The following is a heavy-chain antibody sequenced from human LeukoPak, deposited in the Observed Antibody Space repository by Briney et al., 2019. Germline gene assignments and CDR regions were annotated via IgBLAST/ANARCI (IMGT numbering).Heavy chain of an antibody. V-gene: IGHV1-69*04. CDR2: IILILGIA. CDR3: ARGVWRWLQPYTPDVSFDY. J-gene: IGHJ4*02. CDR1: GGTFSSYA. Sequence: SVKVSCKASGGTFSSYAISWVRQAPGQGLEWMGRIILILGIANYAQKFQGRVTITADKSTSTAYMELSSLRSEDTAVYYCARGVWRWLQPYTPDVSFDYWGQGTLVTVSS. D-gene: IGHD5-24*01.